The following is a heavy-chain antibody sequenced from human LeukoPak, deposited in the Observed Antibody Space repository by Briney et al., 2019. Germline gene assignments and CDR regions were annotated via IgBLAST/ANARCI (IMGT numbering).Heavy chain of an antibody. D-gene: IGHD2-15*01. V-gene: IGHV3-21*01. Sequence: GGSLRLSCAASGFTFSSYSMNWVRQAPGKGLEWVSSISSSSSYIYYADSVKGRFTISRDNAKNSLYLQMNSLRDEDTAVYYCARARASGRSGFDYWGQGTLVTVSS. CDR3: ARARASGRSGFDY. CDR2: ISSSSSYI. CDR1: GFTFSSYS. J-gene: IGHJ4*02.